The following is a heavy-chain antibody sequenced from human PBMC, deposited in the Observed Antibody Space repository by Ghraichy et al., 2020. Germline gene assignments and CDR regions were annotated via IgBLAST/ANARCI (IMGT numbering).Heavy chain of an antibody. CDR1: GCSISSSSYY. CDR2: IYYSGST. CDR3: ARQSDGYYYDSSKTTGFDY. V-gene: IGHV4-39*01. D-gene: IGHD3-22*01. J-gene: IGHJ4*02. Sequence: SETLSLTCTVSGCSISSSSYYWGWIRQPPGKGLVWIGSIYYSGSTYYNPSLKSRVTISVDTSKNQFSLKLSSVTAADTAVYYCARQSDGYYYDSSKTTGFDYWGQGTLVTVSS.